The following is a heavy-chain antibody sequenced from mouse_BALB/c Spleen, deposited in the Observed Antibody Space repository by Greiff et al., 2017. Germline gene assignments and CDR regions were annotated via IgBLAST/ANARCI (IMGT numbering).Heavy chain of an antibody. CDR1: GFTFSSFG. CDR3: ARSPLYYGYVGFAY. J-gene: IGHJ3*01. Sequence: EVQLVESGGGLVQPGGSRKLSCAASGFTFSSFGMHWVRQAPEKGLEWVAYISSGSSTIYYADTVKGRFTISRDNPKNTLFLQMTSLRSEDTAMYYCARSPLYYGYVGFAYWGQGTLVTVSA. CDR2: ISSGSSTI. V-gene: IGHV5-17*02. D-gene: IGHD2-2*01.